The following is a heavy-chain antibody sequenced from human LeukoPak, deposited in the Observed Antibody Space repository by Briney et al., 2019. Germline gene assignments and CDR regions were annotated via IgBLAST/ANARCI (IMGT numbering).Heavy chain of an antibody. D-gene: IGHD3-3*01. CDR2: IKQDGSQK. Sequence: PGGSLRLSCAASGFTFSSYWMTWVRQAPGKGLEWVAIIKQDGSQKYYVDSVKGRFTISRDSAKNSLYLQMNSLRAEDTAVYYCARDLSGDYDFWSGYSPWGHGTLVTVSS. V-gene: IGHV3-7*01. CDR3: ARDLSGDYDFWSGYSP. J-gene: IGHJ4*01. CDR1: GFTFSSYW.